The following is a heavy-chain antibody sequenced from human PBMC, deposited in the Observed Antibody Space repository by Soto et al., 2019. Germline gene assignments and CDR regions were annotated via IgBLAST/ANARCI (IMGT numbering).Heavy chain of an antibody. D-gene: IGHD3-22*01. CDR1: GGSISSGDYY. V-gene: IGHV4-30-4*01. CDR2: IYYSGST. J-gene: IGHJ6*02. CDR3: ARGHSNYYDSSGYSNPGMDV. Sequence: PSETLSLTCTVSGGSISSGDYYWSWIRQPPGKGLEWIGYIYYSGSTYYNPSLKSRVTISEDTSKNQFSLKLSSVTAADTAVYYCARGHSNYYDSSGYSNPGMDVWGQGTTVTVSS.